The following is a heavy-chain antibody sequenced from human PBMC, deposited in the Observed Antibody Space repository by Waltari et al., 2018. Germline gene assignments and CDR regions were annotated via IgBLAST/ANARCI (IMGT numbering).Heavy chain of an antibody. Sequence: EVQLLESGGGLVQPGGSLRLSCAASGFTFSSYAMSWVRQAPGKGLEWVSVIYSGGSTYYADSVKDRFTISRDNSKNTLYLQMNSLRAEDTAVYYCAKRGDTAMVTSLDYWGQGTLVTVSS. J-gene: IGHJ4*02. CDR2: IYSGGST. D-gene: IGHD5-18*01. CDR3: AKRGDTAMVTSLDY. V-gene: IGHV3-23*03. CDR1: GFTFSSYA.